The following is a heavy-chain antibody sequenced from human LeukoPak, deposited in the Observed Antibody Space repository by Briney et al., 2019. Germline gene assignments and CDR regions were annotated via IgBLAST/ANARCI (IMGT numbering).Heavy chain of an antibody. CDR1: GGSISSSSYY. CDR2: IYYSGST. J-gene: IGHJ3*02. Sequence: SETLSLTCTVSGGSISSSSYYWGWIRQPPGKGLEWIGYIYYSGSTNYNPSLKSRVTMSVDTSKNQFSLKLSSVTAADTAVYYCARVRATPGAFDIWGQGTMVTVSS. CDR3: ARVRATPGAFDI. D-gene: IGHD3-10*01. V-gene: IGHV4-61*05.